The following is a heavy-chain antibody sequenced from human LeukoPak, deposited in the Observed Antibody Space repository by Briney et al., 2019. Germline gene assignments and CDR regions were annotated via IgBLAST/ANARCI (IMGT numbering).Heavy chain of an antibody. J-gene: IGHJ4*02. V-gene: IGHV1-3*01. Sequence: GASVKVSCKASGYTFTSYAMHWVRQAPGQRLEWMGWINAGNGNTKYSQKFQGRVTITADESTSTAYMELSSLRSEDTAVYYCARGPARITIFGVVTTPFDYWGQGTLVTVSS. D-gene: IGHD3-3*01. CDR1: GYTFTSYA. CDR3: ARGPARITIFGVVTTPFDY. CDR2: INAGNGNT.